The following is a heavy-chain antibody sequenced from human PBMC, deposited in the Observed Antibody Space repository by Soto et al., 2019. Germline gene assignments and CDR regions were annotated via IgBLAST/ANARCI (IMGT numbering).Heavy chain of an antibody. CDR2: ISAYNGNT. V-gene: IGHV1-18*01. D-gene: IGHD1-26*01. CDR1: GYTFTSYG. J-gene: IGHJ6*02. Sequence: QVQLVQSGAEVKKPGASVKVSCKASGYTFTSYGISWVRQAPGQGLEWMGWISAYNGNTNYAQKLQGRVTMTTDTAKSTAYMELRSVRSEHTAVYYCARDGLIVGATTEYYGMDVWGQGTTVTVSS. CDR3: ARDGLIVGATTEYYGMDV.